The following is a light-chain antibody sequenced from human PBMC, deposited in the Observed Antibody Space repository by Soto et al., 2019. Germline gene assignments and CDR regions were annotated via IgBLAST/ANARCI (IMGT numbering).Light chain of an antibody. CDR1: QSVNSN. CDR3: QQYNNWPPWT. CDR2: GAS. J-gene: IGKJ1*01. V-gene: IGKV3-15*01. Sequence: EILMTQSPSTLSVSPGERATLSCRASQSVNSNLAWYQQKPGQAPRLLIYGASTRATGIPARFSGSGSGTEFTLTISSLQYEDFAVYYCQQYNNWPPWTFGQGTKVDI.